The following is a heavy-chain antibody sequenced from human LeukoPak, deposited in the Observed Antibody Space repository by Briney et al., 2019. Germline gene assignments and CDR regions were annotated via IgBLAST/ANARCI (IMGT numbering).Heavy chain of an antibody. CDR3: ARGSYYYAADAFDI. D-gene: IGHD3-10*01. V-gene: IGHV4-4*02. J-gene: IGHJ3*02. CDR2: IYHSGST. Sequence: SETLSLTCAVSGGSISSSNWWSWVRQPPGKGLEWIGEIYHSGSTNYNPSLKSRVTISVDTSKTQFSLKLSSVTAADTAVYYCARGSYYYAADAFDIWGQGTMVTVSS. CDR1: GGSISSSNW.